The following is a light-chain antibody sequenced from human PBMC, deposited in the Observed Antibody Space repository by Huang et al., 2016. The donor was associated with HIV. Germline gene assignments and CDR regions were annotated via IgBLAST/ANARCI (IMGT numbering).Light chain of an antibody. V-gene: IGKV4-1*01. J-gene: IGKJ1*01. CDR3: QQYYSSPQT. CDR2: WAS. CDR1: QSVYSSSTSKDY. Sequence: DIIMTQSPDSLAVSLGERATLNCRSSQSVYSSSTSKDYMAWFQQKPGQPPRLLLFWASTREAGVPDRFSGSGSGTHFTLTIANLEAEDAAIHYCQQYYSSPQTFGQGTRVEVK.